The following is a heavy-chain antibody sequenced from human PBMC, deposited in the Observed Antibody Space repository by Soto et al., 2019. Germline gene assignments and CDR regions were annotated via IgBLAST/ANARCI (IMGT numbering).Heavy chain of an antibody. J-gene: IGHJ4*02. Sequence: GAAVKVSCKASGDTFSNHDINWVRQATGQGVEWMGWMSPNSGRTGYAQKFQGRVTMTRNTSSSTAYMELSSLRSDDTAVYYCARGKRYTNDYWGQGTLVTVSS. D-gene: IGHD2-2*02. CDR1: GDTFSNHD. CDR3: ARGKRYTNDY. CDR2: MSPNSGRT. V-gene: IGHV1-8*01.